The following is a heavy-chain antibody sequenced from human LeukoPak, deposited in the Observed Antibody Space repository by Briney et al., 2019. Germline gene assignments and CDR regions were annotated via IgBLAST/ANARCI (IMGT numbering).Heavy chain of an antibody. V-gene: IGHV3-23*01. CDR2: ISGSGETT. D-gene: IGHD2-2*01. CDR3: AKSYCSSTSCPGDI. J-gene: IGHJ3*02. CDR1: GFTFSNFA. Sequence: RTGGSLRVSCAASGFTFSNFAMTWVRQAPGKGLEWLSSISGSGETTYYADSVKGRFIISRDKSKNILYLQMNSLRAEDTAVYYCAKSYCSSTSCPGDIWGQGTMVTVSS.